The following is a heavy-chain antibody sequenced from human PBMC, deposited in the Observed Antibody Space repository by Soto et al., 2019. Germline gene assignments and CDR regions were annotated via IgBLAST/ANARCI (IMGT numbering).Heavy chain of an antibody. Sequence: PGESLKISCKGSGYSFTSYWIGWVRQMPGKSLEWMGIIYPGDSDTRYSPSFQGQVTISADKSISTAYLQWSSLKASDTAMYYCARTDFQYSRAYYYFDYWGQGTLVTVSS. CDR2: IYPGDSDT. CDR1: GYSFTSYW. CDR3: ARTDFQYSRAYYYFDY. V-gene: IGHV5-51*01. D-gene: IGHD6-6*01. J-gene: IGHJ4*02.